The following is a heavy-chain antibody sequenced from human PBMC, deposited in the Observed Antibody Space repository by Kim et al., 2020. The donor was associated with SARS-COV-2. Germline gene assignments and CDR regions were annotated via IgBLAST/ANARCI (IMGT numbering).Heavy chain of an antibody. CDR1: GFSPNDHA. J-gene: IGHJ6*02. V-gene: IGHV3-9*02. CDR3: TRDVLAGGADV. Sequence: PGGSLRLSCAASGFSPNDHAMHWVRQAPGKGLEWVSGIMWNKNGIDYADSVKGRFITSRDNARNSLYLQMNSLRPEDTALYYCTRDVLAGGADVWGQGTAVIVSS. D-gene: IGHD2-21*01. CDR2: IMWNKNGI.